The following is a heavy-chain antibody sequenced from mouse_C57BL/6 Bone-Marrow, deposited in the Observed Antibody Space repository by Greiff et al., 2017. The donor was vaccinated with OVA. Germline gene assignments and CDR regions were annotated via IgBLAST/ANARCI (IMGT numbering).Heavy chain of an antibody. Sequence: QVQLQQSGAELARPGASVKLSCKASGYTFTSYGISWVKQRTGQGLEWIGEIYPRSGNTYYNEKFKGKATLPADKSSSTAYMELRSLTSEDSAVYFCARNWDGIFFYYAMDYWGQGTSVTVSS. CDR1: GYTFTSYG. V-gene: IGHV1-81*01. CDR3: ARNWDGIFFYYAMDY. J-gene: IGHJ4*01. D-gene: IGHD4-1*01. CDR2: IYPRSGNT.